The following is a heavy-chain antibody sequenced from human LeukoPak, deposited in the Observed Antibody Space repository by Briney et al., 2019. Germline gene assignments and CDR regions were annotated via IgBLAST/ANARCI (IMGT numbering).Heavy chain of an antibody. D-gene: IGHD2-2*01. V-gene: IGHV1-46*01. CDR2: INPSGGST. Sequence: ASVKVSCKASGYTFTSYYMHWVRQAPGQGLEWMGIINPSGGSTSYAQKLQGRVTMTTDTSTSTAYKELRSLRSDDTAVYYCARTSAYYYYMDVWGKGTTVTISS. J-gene: IGHJ6*03. CDR3: ARTSAYYYYMDV. CDR1: GYTFTSYY.